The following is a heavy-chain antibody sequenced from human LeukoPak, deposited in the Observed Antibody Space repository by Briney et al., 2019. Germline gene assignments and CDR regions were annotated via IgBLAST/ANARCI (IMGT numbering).Heavy chain of an antibody. CDR3: ARLSRYYDNDY. D-gene: IGHD3-22*01. J-gene: IGHJ4*02. Sequence: SETLSLTCAVYGGSFSGYYWSWIHQPPGKGLEWIGEINHGGSTNYNPSLKSRLTISGDTSKNQFSLKLTSVTAADTAVYYCARLSRYYDNDYWGQGTLVTVSS. V-gene: IGHV4-34*01. CDR1: GGSFSGYY. CDR2: INHGGST.